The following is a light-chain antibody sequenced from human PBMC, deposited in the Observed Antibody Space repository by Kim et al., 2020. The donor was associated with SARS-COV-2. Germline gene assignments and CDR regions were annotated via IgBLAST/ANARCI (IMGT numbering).Light chain of an antibody. CDR1: GSDVGGYDH. V-gene: IGLV2-14*04. CDR3: SSYTSISTLV. Sequence: GQSITISCTGTGSDVGGYDHVSWYQQHPGKAPKLMIYYVTRRPSGVSHRFSGSKSANTASLTISGLQAEDEGDYYCSSYTSISTLVFGGGTKLTVL. J-gene: IGLJ3*02. CDR2: YVT.